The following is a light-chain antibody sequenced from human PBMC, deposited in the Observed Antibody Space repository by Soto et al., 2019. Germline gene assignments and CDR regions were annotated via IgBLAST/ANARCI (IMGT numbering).Light chain of an antibody. CDR2: AAS. CDR1: QGISND. J-gene: IGKJ1*01. V-gene: IGKV1-17*01. Sequence: DIQMPQSPSYLSASIGDRVTITCRASQGISNDLGWYQQKPGKAPRRLIYAASSLQSGVSSRFSGSGSGTEFTLTISSLEHEDFATYYCLQYNSYPWTFGQGTEVEIK. CDR3: LQYNSYPWT.